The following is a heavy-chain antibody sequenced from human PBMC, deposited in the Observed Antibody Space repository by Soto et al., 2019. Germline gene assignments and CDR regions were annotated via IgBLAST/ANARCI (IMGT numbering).Heavy chain of an antibody. Sequence: GGSLRLSCAASGFTFDDYGMNWVRQSPGKGLEWVSAISGSGDSTYYGDSVKGRFTISRDNSKNTLYLQMNSLRAEDTAVYYCAKDKGRITMVRGFTFDYWGQGTLVTVSS. J-gene: IGHJ4*02. CDR1: GFTFDDYG. V-gene: IGHV3-23*01. CDR2: ISGSGDST. CDR3: AKDKGRITMVRGFTFDY. D-gene: IGHD3-10*01.